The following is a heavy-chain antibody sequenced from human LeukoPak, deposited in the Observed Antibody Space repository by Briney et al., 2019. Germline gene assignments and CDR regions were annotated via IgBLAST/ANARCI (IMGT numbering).Heavy chain of an antibody. J-gene: IGHJ4*02. Sequence: SVKVSCKASGGTFSTYAISWVRQAPGQGLEWMGGIIVIFGTANYAQKFQGRVTITADESTSTAYMELSSLKSDDTAVYYCARGEVPPHYFDYWGQGTLVTVSS. CDR2: IIVIFGTA. CDR1: GGTFSTYA. V-gene: IGHV1-69*13. CDR3: ARGEVPPHYFDY.